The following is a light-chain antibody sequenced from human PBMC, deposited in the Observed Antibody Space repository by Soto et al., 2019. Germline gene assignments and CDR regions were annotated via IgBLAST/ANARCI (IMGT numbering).Light chain of an antibody. J-gene: IGKJ4*01. CDR2: AAS. CDR3: QQLNSYPLT. V-gene: IGKV1-9*01. Sequence: SQSPAVLSASIGDRVTITCRASQGISSYLAWYQQKPGKASKRLIYAASTLQSGVPSRFSGSGSGTEFTLTISSLQPEDFATYYCQQLNSYPLTFAGGTKVAIK. CDR1: QGISSY.